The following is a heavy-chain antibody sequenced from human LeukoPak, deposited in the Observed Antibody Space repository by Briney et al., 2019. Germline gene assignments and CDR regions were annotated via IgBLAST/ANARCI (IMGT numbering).Heavy chain of an antibody. CDR3: AREGSSDRAFDY. CDR1: GFTVSSNY. V-gene: IGHV3-53*01. D-gene: IGHD2-2*01. Sequence: GGSLKLSCAASGFTVSSNYMNWVRQAPGKGLEWVSIIYSGGSTYYADSVKGRFTISRDNSKNTLYLQMNSLRAEDTAVYYCAREGSSDRAFDYWGQGTLVTVSS. CDR2: IYSGGST. J-gene: IGHJ4*02.